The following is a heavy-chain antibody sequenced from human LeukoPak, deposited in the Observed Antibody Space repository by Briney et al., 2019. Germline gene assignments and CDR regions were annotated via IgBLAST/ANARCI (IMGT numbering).Heavy chain of an antibody. Sequence: HPGGSLRLSCAASGFTLSNYAMHWVRQAPGKGLEWVAIITYDGSNKDYADVVKGRFTISRDNSKNTLYLQMNSLRAEDTALYYCAARSGISPYYIDYWGQGTLVTVSS. J-gene: IGHJ4*02. D-gene: IGHD1-26*01. CDR3: AARSGISPYYIDY. CDR2: ITYDGSNK. V-gene: IGHV3-30*04. CDR1: GFTLSNYA.